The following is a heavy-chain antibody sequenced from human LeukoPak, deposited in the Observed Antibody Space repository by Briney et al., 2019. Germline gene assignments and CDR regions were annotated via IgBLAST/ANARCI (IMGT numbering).Heavy chain of an antibody. CDR2: ISGSGGST. J-gene: IGHJ5*02. CDR1: GFTFSSYA. V-gene: IGHV3-23*01. CDR3: AKGAYSSSWYRNWFDP. Sequence: GGSLRLSCAASGFTFSSYAMSWVRQAPGEGLEWVSAISGSGGSTYYADSVKGRFTISRDNSKNTLYLQMNSLRAEDTAVYYCAKGAYSSSWYRNWFDPWGQGTLVTVSS. D-gene: IGHD6-13*01.